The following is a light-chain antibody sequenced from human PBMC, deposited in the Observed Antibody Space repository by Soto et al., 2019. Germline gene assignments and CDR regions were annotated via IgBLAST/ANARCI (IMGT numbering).Light chain of an antibody. Sequence: DIQMTQSPSTLSASVGDRVTITCRASQSISSWLAWYQQKPGKAPKLLIYDASSLESGVPSRFSGSGSGTEFTLTITSLQPDDFVTYYCQQYNSYPWPFGPGTKVE. V-gene: IGKV1-5*01. CDR2: DAS. J-gene: IGKJ1*01. CDR3: QQYNSYPWP. CDR1: QSISSW.